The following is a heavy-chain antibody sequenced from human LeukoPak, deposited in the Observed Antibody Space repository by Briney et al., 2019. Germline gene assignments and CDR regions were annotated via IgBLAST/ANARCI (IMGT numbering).Heavy chain of an antibody. J-gene: IGHJ4*02. CDR3: ARNLDV. D-gene: IGHD1-1*01. CDR2: ISSSGGIT. CDR1: EFTFSGYD. V-gene: IGHV3-48*03. Sequence: GGSLRLSCAASEFTFSGYDMHWVRQAPGKGLEWVSCISSSGGITYYADSVKGRFTISRDHAKNSLYLQMNSLRAGDTAVYYCARNLDVWGQGTLVTVSS.